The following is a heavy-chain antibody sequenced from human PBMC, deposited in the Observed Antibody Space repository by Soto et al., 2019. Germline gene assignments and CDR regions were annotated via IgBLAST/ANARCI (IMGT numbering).Heavy chain of an antibody. CDR2: ISPGGTSM. CDR1: GVAFSDSY. CDR3: ARSRAYITY. D-gene: IGHD3-16*01. V-gene: IGHV3-11*01. Sequence: GGTLRLCCASSGVAFSDSYRGSIRQDPGQGLEWVSYISPGGTSMYYADSVKGRFSISRDNAKNSLYLQMNRLRAEDTAVYYCARSRAYITYWGRGSLVTASS. J-gene: IGHJ4*01.